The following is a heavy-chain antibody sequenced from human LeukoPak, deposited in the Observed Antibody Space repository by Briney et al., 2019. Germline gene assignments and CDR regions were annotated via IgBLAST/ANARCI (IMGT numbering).Heavy chain of an antibody. CDR2: IRQDGSER. CDR3: ATGAGCGY. V-gene: IGHV3-7*03. J-gene: IGHJ4*02. Sequence: GGSLRLSCAASGFTFSSYWMTWVRQAPGKGLEWVANIRQDGSERNYVDSVKGRFTISRDNAKNSLYLQMNTLRDEDTAVYYCATGAGCGYWGQGTLVTVSS. CDR1: GFTFSSYW. D-gene: IGHD6-19*01.